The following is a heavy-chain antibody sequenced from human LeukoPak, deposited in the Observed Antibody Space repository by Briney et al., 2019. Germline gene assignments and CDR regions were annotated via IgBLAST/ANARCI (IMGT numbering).Heavy chain of an antibody. D-gene: IGHD2-8*02. V-gene: IGHV4-61*01. Sequence: SETLSLTCTVSGGSVSSGSYYWSWIRQPPGKGLEWIGYIYYSGSTNYNPSLKSRVTISVDTSKNQFSLKLSSLTAADTAVYYCARDVGGGCTGGVCYGLGYYYYYMDVWGKGTTVTVSS. J-gene: IGHJ6*03. CDR1: GGSVSSGSYY. CDR2: IYYSGST. CDR3: ARDVGGGCTGGVCYGLGYYYYYMDV.